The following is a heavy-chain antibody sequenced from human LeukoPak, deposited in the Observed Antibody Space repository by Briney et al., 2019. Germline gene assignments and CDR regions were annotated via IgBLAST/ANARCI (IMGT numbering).Heavy chain of an antibody. V-gene: IGHV5-51*01. J-gene: IGHJ3*02. CDR1: GYSFTTYW. CDR3: TRSPRDGYHDSFDI. Sequence: GESLKISCKGSGYSFTTYWIAWVRQMPGQGLEWMGIIYPGDSETRYSPSFQGQVTISVDKSITTAYLQWGSLKASDTDMYYCTRSPRDGYHDSFDIWGQGTMVTVFS. CDR2: IYPGDSET. D-gene: IGHD5-24*01.